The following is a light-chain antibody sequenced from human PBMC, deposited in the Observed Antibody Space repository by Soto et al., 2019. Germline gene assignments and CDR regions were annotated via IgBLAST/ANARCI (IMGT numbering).Light chain of an antibody. CDR3: ATWDDSLSGVL. V-gene: IGLV1-47*02. CDR1: SSNIGSNY. Sequence: QPVLIQPPSTSGTPGQTVTISCSGSSSNIGSNYAYWYQRLPGAAPKLLIYANSERPSGVPGRFSGSKSGTSASLAISGLRSEDEADYYCATWDDSLSGVLFGGGTKLTVL. CDR2: ANS. J-gene: IGLJ2*01.